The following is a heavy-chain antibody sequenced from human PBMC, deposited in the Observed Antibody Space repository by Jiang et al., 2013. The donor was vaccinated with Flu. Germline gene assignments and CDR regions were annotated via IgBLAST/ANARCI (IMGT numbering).Heavy chain of an antibody. CDR2: IYPGDSDT. CDR3: ARLASNRVVVAAKYNWFDP. J-gene: IGHJ5*02. V-gene: IGHV5-51*01. Sequence: ESLKISCQVSGYSFINYWIAWVRQMPGKGLEWMGIIYPGDSDTRYSPSFQGQVTISADKSISTAYLQWSSLKASDTAMYYCARLASNRVVVAAKYNWFDPWGQGTLVTVSS. D-gene: IGHD2-15*01. CDR1: GYSFINYW.